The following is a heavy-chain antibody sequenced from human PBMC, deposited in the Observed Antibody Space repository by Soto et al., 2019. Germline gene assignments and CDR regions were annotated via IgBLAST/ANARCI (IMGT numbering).Heavy chain of an antibody. CDR2: ISSSGSTI. J-gene: IGHJ4*02. Sequence: QVQLVESGRGLVKPGGSLRLSCAASGFTFSDYYMSWIRQAPGKGLEWVSYISSSGSTIYYADAVKGRFTISRDNAKNSLYLKMNSLRAEDTAVYYCARERTTVTTAFDYWGQGTLVTVSS. D-gene: IGHD4-17*01. CDR3: ARERTTVTTAFDY. V-gene: IGHV3-11*01. CDR1: GFTFSDYY.